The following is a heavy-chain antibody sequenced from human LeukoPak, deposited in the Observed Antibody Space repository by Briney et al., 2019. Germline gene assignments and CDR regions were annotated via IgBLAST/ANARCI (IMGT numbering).Heavy chain of an antibody. CDR2: ISSGGRTI. CDR1: GITFSIYE. V-gene: IGHV3-48*03. CDR3: AATSRDVLDYYFAH. Sequence: GRSLRLSCAASGITFSIYEMNWVRQAPGKGLEWVSYISSGGRTIFYADSVKGRFTISRDNAKNSLYLQMDSLRAEDTALYYCAATSRDVLDYYFAHWGQGTLVTVSS. J-gene: IGHJ4*02.